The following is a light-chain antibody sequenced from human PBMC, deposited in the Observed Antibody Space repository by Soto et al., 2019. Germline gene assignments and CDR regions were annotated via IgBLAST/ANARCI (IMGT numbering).Light chain of an antibody. J-gene: IGKJ4*01. CDR2: DAS. V-gene: IGKV1-5*01. CDR3: QQYNSYPLT. Sequence: DRVTITCRSSHTITTWMALYQQKPGKAPKLLVYDASTLQSGVATRFSGSGSGTEFTLTISSLQPDDFATYYCQQYNSYPLTFGGGTKVDIK. CDR1: HTITTW.